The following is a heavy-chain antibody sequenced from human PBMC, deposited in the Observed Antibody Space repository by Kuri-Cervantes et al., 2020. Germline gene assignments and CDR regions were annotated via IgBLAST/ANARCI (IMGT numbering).Heavy chain of an antibody. J-gene: IGHJ6*02. CDR1: GYTFTGYY. V-gene: IGHV1-2*02. Sequence: ASVKVSCKASGYTFTGYYIHWVRQAPGQGLEWMGLIDPNSGDKRYPQKFQGRVTMTLDTSISTVYMDLSRLTSDDTAVYYCARVLEQVSDLDLSYYYYYGMDVWGQGTTVTVSS. CDR3: ARVLEQVSDLDLSYYYYYGMDV. D-gene: IGHD2-21*01. CDR2: IDPNSGDK.